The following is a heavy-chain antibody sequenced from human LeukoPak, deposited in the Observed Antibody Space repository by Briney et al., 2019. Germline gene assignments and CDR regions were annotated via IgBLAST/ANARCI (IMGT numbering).Heavy chain of an antibody. CDR3: ARVLVRGVTDY. CDR1: GFTVSSNY. J-gene: IGHJ4*02. CDR2: IYSGGST. Sequence: GGSLRLSCAASGFTVSSNYMSWVRQAPGKGLEWVSVIYSGGSTYYADSVKGRFTISRDNSKNTLYLKMNSLRAEDTAVYYCARVLVRGVTDYWGQGTLVTVSS. D-gene: IGHD3-10*01. V-gene: IGHV3-66*01.